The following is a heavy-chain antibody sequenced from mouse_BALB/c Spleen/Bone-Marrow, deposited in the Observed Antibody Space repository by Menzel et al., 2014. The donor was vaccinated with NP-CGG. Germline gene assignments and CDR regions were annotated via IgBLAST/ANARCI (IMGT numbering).Heavy chain of an antibody. CDR2: FFPGSGSI. D-gene: IGHD2-12*01. Sequence: QVQLQQSGAELVTPGASVKLSCKASGYTFTEYIIHWIKQRSGQGLEWIGWFFPGSGSIKYNEKFKDKATLTADKSSSTVYMELSRLTSEDSAVYFCARHEDLDIRRRLGAMDYWGQGTSVTVSS. CDR3: ARHEDLDIRRRLGAMDY. V-gene: IGHV1-62-2*01. J-gene: IGHJ4*01. CDR1: GYTFTEYI.